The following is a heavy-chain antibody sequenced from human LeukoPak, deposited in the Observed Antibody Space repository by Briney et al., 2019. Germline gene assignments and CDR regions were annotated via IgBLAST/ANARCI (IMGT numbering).Heavy chain of an antibody. CDR2: ISGSGGST. V-gene: IGHV3-23*01. CDR3: AKGVRYSYGYLDY. D-gene: IGHD5-18*01. J-gene: IGHJ4*02. CDR1: GFTFSSYA. Sequence: GGSLRLSCAASGFTFSSYAMSWVRQAPGEGLEWVSAISGSGGSTYYADSVKGRFTISRDNSKNTLYLQMNSLRAEDTAVYYCAKGVRYSYGYLDYWGQGTLVTVSS.